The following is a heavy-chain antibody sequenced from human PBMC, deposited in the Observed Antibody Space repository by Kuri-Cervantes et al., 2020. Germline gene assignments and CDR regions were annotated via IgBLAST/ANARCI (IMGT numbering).Heavy chain of an antibody. CDR3: ARDSYCSSTSCYDYYYYGMDV. D-gene: IGHD2-2*01. CDR1: GFTFSDYY. CDR2: ISSSGSTI. J-gene: IGHJ6*02. V-gene: IGHV3-11*04. Sequence: LSLTCAASGFTFSDYYMSWIRQAPGKGLEWVSYISSSGSTIYYADSVKGRFTISRDNAKNSLYLRMNSLRAEDTAVYYCARDSYCSSTSCYDYYYYGMDVWGQGTTVTVSS.